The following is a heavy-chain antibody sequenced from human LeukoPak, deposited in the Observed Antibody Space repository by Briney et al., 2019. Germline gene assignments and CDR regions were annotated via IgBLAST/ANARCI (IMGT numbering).Heavy chain of an antibody. V-gene: IGHV3-7*01. Sequence: GGSLRLSCVASGFTFRNYWMSWVRQAPGKGLEWVANIKEDGSKKNHLDSVKGRFTISRDNAKNFLYLQMNSQRVEDTALYYCARDGDRGGEDFDYWGQGILVTVSS. J-gene: IGHJ4*02. CDR2: IKEDGSKK. D-gene: IGHD4-17*01. CDR3: ARDGDRGGEDFDY. CDR1: GFTFRNYW.